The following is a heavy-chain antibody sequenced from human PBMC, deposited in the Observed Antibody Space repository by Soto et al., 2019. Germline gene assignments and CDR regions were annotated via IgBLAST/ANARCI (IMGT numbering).Heavy chain of an antibody. CDR3: ARRAAALYYYYYMAV. D-gene: IGHD6-13*01. J-gene: IGHJ6*03. Sequence: ASVKVSCKASGYTFTSYGISWVRQAPGQGLEWMGWISAYNGNTNYAQKLQGRVTMTTDTSTSTAYMELRSLRSDDTAVYYCARRAAALYYYYYMAVWGKGTTVTVSS. V-gene: IGHV1-18*01. CDR2: ISAYNGNT. CDR1: GYTFTSYG.